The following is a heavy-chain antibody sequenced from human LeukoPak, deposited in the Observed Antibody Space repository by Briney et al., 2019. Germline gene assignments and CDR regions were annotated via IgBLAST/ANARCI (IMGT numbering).Heavy chain of an antibody. CDR1: GFTFRSYA. D-gene: IGHD3-22*01. CDR2: ISGRGGST. J-gene: IGHJ4*02. CDR3: AKDFPYYYDTSGYYQDS. Sequence: GGSLRLSCAASGFTFRSYAMSWVRQAPGKGLEWVSAISGRGGSTNYADSVKGRFTISRDNSKNTLYLQMNSLRAEDTAVYYCAKDFPYYYDTSGYYQDSWGQGTLVTVSS. V-gene: IGHV3-23*01.